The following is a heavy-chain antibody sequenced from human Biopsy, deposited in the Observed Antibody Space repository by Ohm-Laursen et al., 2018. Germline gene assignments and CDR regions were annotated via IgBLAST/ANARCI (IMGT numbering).Heavy chain of an antibody. Sequence: SETLSLTCTVYGATFSDYYWSWIRQPPGKGLEWIGQINQSGETKYNPSLQSRVTISAEVFKNQFSLKLRSLTAADTAIYYCGNEVYGRDYWGQGARVTVSS. CDR2: INQSGET. J-gene: IGHJ4*02. CDR1: GATFSDYY. V-gene: IGHV4-34*08. CDR3: GNEVYGRDY. D-gene: IGHD4-17*01.